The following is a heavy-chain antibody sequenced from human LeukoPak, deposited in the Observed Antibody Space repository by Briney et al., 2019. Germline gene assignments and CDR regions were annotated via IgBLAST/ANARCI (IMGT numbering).Heavy chain of an antibody. CDR1: GFTFSSFA. Sequence: GGPLRLSCAASGFTFSSFAMSWVRQAPGKGLEWVSSISGSGESTYYADYVKGRFTVSRDNSKNTLNLQLNSLRAEDTAVYYCAKDAIGQYRPYYFDCWGQGTLVTVSS. V-gene: IGHV3-23*01. CDR2: ISGSGEST. D-gene: IGHD3-16*02. J-gene: IGHJ4*02. CDR3: AKDAIGQYRPYYFDC.